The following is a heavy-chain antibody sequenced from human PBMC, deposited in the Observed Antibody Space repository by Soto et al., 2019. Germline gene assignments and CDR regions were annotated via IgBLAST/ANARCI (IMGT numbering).Heavy chain of an antibody. J-gene: IGHJ6*02. V-gene: IGHV1-69*06. Sequence: AASAKVSCKASGGTFSSYAISWVRQAPGQGLEWMGGIIPIFGTANYAQKFQGRVTITADKSTSTAYMELSSLRSEDTAVYYCASIIYGGNSDYYYYGMDVWGQGTTVTVSS. D-gene: IGHD4-17*01. CDR2: IIPIFGTA. CDR3: ASIIYGGNSDYYYYGMDV. CDR1: GGTFSSYA.